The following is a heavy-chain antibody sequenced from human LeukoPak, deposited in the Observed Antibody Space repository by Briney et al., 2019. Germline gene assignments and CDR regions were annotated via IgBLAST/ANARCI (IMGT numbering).Heavy chain of an antibody. CDR3: ARQPMYYYGSGSSTHSDDY. D-gene: IGHD3-10*01. Sequence: GESLKISCKGSGYSFTSYWISWVRQMPRKGLEWMGRIDPSDSYTNYSPSFQGHVTISADKSISTAYLQWSSLKASDTAMYYCARQPMYYYGSGSSTHSDDYWGQGTLVTVSS. CDR2: IDPSDSYT. J-gene: IGHJ4*02. V-gene: IGHV5-10-1*01. CDR1: GYSFTSYW.